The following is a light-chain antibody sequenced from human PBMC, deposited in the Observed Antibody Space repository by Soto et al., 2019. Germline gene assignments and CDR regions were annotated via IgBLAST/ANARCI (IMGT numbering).Light chain of an antibody. CDR1: SSNIGGDY. CDR2: TVN. Sequence: QSVLTQPPSASGTPGQRVTISCSGGSSNIGGDYVFWYQKLPGTAPKLLIYTVNQRPSGVPDRFSGSKSGTSASLAIIGLRSEDEADYYCAACDDSLRGLVFGTGTKLTVL. J-gene: IGLJ1*01. V-gene: IGLV1-47*02. CDR3: AACDDSLRGLV.